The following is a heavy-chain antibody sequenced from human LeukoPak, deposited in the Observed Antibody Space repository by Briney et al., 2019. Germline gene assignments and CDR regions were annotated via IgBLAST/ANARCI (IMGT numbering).Heavy chain of an antibody. CDR2: ISAYNGNT. Sequence: GASVKVSCKASGYTFTSYGISWVRQAPGQGLEWMGWISAYNGNTNYAQKLQGRVTMTTDTSTSTAYMELRSLRSDDTAVYYCARGPTAMAPNYYYYGMDVWGQGATVTVSS. CDR3: ARGPTAMAPNYYYYGMDV. CDR1: GYTFTSYG. V-gene: IGHV1-18*01. J-gene: IGHJ6*02. D-gene: IGHD5-18*01.